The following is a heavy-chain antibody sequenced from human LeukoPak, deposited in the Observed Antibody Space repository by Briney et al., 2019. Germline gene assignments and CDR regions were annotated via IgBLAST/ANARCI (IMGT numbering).Heavy chain of an antibody. CDR2: ITGSAVST. CDR3: AKSRLSGINDAFDI. Sequence: GGTLRLSCAASELTFITYGMTWVRQAPGKGLEWVSAITGSAVSTFYADSVKGRFTISRDNSKNTLYLQMNSLRAEDTAVYYCAKSRLSGINDAFDIWGQGTMVTVSS. D-gene: IGHD3-3*01. J-gene: IGHJ3*02. CDR1: ELTFITYG. V-gene: IGHV3-23*01.